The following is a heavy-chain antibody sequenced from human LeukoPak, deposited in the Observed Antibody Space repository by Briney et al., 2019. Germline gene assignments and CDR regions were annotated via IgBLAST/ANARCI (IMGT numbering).Heavy chain of an antibody. Sequence: GASVKVSCKASGGTFSSYAISWVRQAPGQGLEWMGGIIPIFGTANYAQKFQGRVTITADESTSTAYMELSSLRSEDTAVYYCAAGTTVTTWYYYYGMDVWGQGTTVTVSS. J-gene: IGHJ6*02. CDR3: AAGTTVTTWYYYYGMDV. V-gene: IGHV1-69*13. D-gene: IGHD4-17*01. CDR1: GGTFSSYA. CDR2: IIPIFGTA.